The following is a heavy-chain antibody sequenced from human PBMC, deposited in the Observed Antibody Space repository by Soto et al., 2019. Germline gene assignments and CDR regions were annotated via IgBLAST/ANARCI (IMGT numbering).Heavy chain of an antibody. D-gene: IGHD5-18*01. CDR3: VSGYTWVSIDY. V-gene: IGHV4-39*01. CDR1: GGSISSSDYY. Sequence: SETLSLTCTVSGGSISSSDYYWGWIRQPPGKGLEWIGNIYYSGSASYNPSLKSRVTISVDTSKNQVSLKLSSVTAADTAVYNCVSGYTWVSIDYWGQGTLVTVSS. J-gene: IGHJ4*02. CDR2: IYYSGSA.